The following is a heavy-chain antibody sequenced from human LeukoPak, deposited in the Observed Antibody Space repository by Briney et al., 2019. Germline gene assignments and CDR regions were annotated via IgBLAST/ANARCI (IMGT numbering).Heavy chain of an antibody. J-gene: IGHJ3*02. CDR3: ARDPRGYSAFDI. CDR2: ISSSSSYI. V-gene: IGHV3-21*01. D-gene: IGHD6-13*01. CDR1: GFTFSSYS. Sequence: PGGSLRLSCAASGFTFSSYSMNWVRQAPGKGLEWVSSISSSSSYIYYADSGKGRFTISRDNAKNSLYLQMNSLRAEDTAVYYCARDPRGYSAFDIWGQGTMVTVSS.